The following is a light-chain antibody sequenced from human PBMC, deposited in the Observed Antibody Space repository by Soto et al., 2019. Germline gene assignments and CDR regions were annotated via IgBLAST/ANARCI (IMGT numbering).Light chain of an antibody. CDR2: GAS. J-gene: IGKJ1*01. V-gene: IGKV3-15*01. CDR1: QSVSTN. Sequence: RVMTQSPATLSLSPGERATLSCRASQSVSTNVAWYQQKPGQAPRLLIYGASTRATDIPARFSGSGSGTDFTLTISSLQSEDFAVYYCQQYNNWPPWTFGQGTK. CDR3: QQYNNWPPWT.